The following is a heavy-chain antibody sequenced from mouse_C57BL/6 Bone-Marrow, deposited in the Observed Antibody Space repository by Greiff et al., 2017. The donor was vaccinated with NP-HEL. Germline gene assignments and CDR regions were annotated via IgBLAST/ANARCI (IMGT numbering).Heavy chain of an antibody. CDR2: ILPGSGGT. J-gene: IGHJ3*01. CDR3: ASYGYDGFAY. V-gene: IGHV1-9*01. D-gene: IGHD2-2*01. CDR1: GYTFTGYW. Sequence: VQLQQSGAELMKPGASVKLSCKASGYTFTGYWMEWVKQRPGHGLEWIGEILPGSGGTNYNEKFKGKATFTADTSSNTAYMQLSSLTAEDSAIYYCASYGYDGFAYWGQGTLVTVSA.